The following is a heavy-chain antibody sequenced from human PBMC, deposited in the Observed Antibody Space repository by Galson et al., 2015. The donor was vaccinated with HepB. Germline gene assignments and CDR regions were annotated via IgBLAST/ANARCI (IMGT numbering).Heavy chain of an antibody. J-gene: IGHJ5*02. Sequence: SLRLSCAASGFTFTRYAMTWVRQAPGKGLEWLSYISGHRNTIYYTDAVKGRFTISRDNAKNSLFLQMNSLRVEDTAVYYCARERVMGWLQKSLGNLDPWGQGTLVTVSS. CDR1: GFTFTRYA. CDR3: ARERVMGWLQKSLGNLDP. D-gene: IGHD5-24*01. CDR2: ISGHRNTI. V-gene: IGHV3-48*04.